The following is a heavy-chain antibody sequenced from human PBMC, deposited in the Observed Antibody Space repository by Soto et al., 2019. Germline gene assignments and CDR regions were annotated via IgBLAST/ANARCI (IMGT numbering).Heavy chain of an antibody. CDR1: GFSLSNARMG. Sequence: QVTLKESGPVLVKPTETLTLTCTVSGFSLSNARMGVSWIRQPPGKALEWLAHIFSNDEKSYSTSLKSRLTISKDNSKNQVVLTMTNMDPVDTATYYCARHGRGVGARPLDYWGQGTLVTVSS. CDR2: IFSNDEK. J-gene: IGHJ4*02. CDR3: ARHGRGVGARPLDY. D-gene: IGHD1-26*01. V-gene: IGHV2-26*01.